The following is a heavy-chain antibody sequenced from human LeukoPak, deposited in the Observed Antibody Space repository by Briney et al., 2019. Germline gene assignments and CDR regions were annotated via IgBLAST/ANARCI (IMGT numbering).Heavy chain of an antibody. J-gene: IGHJ4*02. Sequence: GGSLRLSCAASGFTFSSYVMHWVRQAPGKGLEWVAIISYDGSNEYYADSVKGRFTISRDNSKNTLYLQMNSLRAADTAVYYCAREGSRDFWSGPVYYFDYWGQGTLVTVSS. CDR3: AREGSRDFWSGPVYYFDY. D-gene: IGHD3-3*01. CDR2: ISYDGSNE. CDR1: GFTFSSYV. V-gene: IGHV3-30*04.